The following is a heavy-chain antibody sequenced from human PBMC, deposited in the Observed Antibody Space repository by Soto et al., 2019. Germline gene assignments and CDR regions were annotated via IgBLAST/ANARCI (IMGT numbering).Heavy chain of an antibody. V-gene: IGHV3-30*18. CDR3: AKGMGGDGYSPLAS. Sequence: QVQLVESGGGVVQPGRSLRLSCGASGFTFNTYGMHWVRQAPGKGLEWVAVMSYDGSREYYADSVKGRFSISRDNSKSTVYLQMNSLRPEDTAVYYCAKGMGGDGYSPLASWGQGTLVTVSS. CDR2: MSYDGSRE. D-gene: IGHD5-18*01. J-gene: IGHJ4*02. CDR1: GFTFNTYG.